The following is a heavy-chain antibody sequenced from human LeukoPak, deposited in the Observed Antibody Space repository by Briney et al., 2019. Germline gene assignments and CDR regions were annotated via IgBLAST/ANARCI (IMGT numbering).Heavy chain of an antibody. J-gene: IGHJ4*02. CDR2: VYNSGNT. D-gene: IGHD3-10*01. Sequence: PSETLSLTCTVSGGSISTYLWSWIRQPPGKGLEWIGYVYNSGNTNYNPSLKSRVTISVDRSKNQFSLKLSSVTAADTAVYHCARTLSGSFYSDYWGQGTLVTVSS. V-gene: IGHV4-59*01. CDR3: ARTLSGSFYSDY. CDR1: GGSISTYL.